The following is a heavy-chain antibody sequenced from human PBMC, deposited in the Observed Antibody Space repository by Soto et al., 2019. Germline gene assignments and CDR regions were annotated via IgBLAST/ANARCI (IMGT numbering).Heavy chain of an antibody. CDR2: ISGSGGST. Sequence: GGSLRLSCAASGFTFSSYAMSWVRQAPGKGLEWVSAISGSGGSTYYADSVKGRFTISRDNSKNTLYLQMNSLRAEDTAVYYCAKDAAQYSGSYDPCVDYWGQGTLVTVS. CDR3: AKDAAQYSGSYDPCVDY. D-gene: IGHD1-26*01. V-gene: IGHV3-23*01. J-gene: IGHJ4*02. CDR1: GFTFSSYA.